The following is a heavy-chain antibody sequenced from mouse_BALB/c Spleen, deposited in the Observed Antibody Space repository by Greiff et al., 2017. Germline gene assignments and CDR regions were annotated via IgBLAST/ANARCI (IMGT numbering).Heavy chain of an antibody. Sequence: VQLQQSGAELMKPGASVKISCKATGYTFSSYWIEWVKQRPGHGLEWIGEILPGSGSTNYNEKFKGKATFTADTSSNTAYMQLSSLTSEDSAVYYCATARATFSWFAYWGQGTLVTVSA. J-gene: IGHJ3*01. CDR3: ATARATFSWFAY. CDR2: ILPGSGST. D-gene: IGHD3-1*01. CDR1: GYTFSSYW. V-gene: IGHV1-9*01.